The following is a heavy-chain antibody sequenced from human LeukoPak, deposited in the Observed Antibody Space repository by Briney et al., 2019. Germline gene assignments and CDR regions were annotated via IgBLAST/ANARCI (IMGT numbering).Heavy chain of an antibody. Sequence: ASVKVSCKASGYTFTSYGISWVRQAPGQGLEWMGWISAYNGNTNYAQKLQARVTMTTDTSTSTAYMELRSLRSDDTAVYYCARWDIVVVPAAKRDYYGMDVWGQGTTVTVSS. J-gene: IGHJ6*02. CDR3: ARWDIVVVPAAKRDYYGMDV. CDR1: GYTFTSYG. CDR2: ISAYNGNT. V-gene: IGHV1-18*01. D-gene: IGHD2-2*01.